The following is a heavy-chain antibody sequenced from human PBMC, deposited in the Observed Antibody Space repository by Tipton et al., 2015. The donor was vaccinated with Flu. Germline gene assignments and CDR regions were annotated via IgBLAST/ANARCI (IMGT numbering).Heavy chain of an antibody. V-gene: IGHV4-59*01. CDR3: ARNKGTGYEDF. CDR1: GASITNYY. Sequence: TLSLTCTVSGASITNYYWTWIRQPPGKPLEWIGYTSYSGNTNFNPSLRSRVSMSVDASKSLFSLKMTSLSAADTATYFCARNKGTGYEDFWGQGTLVTVSS. CDR2: TSYSGNT. J-gene: IGHJ4*02. D-gene: IGHD1-1*01.